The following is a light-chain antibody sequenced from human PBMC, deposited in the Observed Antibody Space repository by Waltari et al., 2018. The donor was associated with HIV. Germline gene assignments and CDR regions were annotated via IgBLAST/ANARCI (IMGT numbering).Light chain of an antibody. CDR3: QQSYSSPLT. Sequence: DIQMTPSPSSLSAFVKDTVTITCQASQQLKMYVNLYHQKPGKAPNLLIYSASTLQSGVPSRFSGSGAGTNFTLSINSLQPEDSGTYFCQQSYSSPLTFGGGTKVEIK. CDR1: QQLKMY. CDR2: SAS. J-gene: IGKJ4*02. V-gene: IGKV1-39*01.